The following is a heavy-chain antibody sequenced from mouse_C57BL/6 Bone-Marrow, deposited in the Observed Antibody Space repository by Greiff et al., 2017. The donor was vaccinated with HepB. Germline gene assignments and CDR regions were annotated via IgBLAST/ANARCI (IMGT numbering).Heavy chain of an antibody. J-gene: IGHJ1*03. V-gene: IGHV1-74*01. Sequence: QVQLKQPGAELVKPGASVKVSCKASGYTFTSYWMHWVKQRPGQGLEWIGRIHPSDSDTNYNQKFKGKATLTVDKSSSTAYMQLSSLTSEDSAVYYCAMVDYDWYFDVWGTGTTVTVSS. D-gene: IGHD2-4*01. CDR2: IHPSDSDT. CDR1: GYTFTSYW. CDR3: AMVDYDWYFDV.